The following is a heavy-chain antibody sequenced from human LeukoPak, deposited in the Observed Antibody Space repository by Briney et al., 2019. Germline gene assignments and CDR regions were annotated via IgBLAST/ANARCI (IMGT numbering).Heavy chain of an antibody. CDR3: ARDSTPRYSGYDWVF. CDR2: INQHGCQT. Sequence: GGSLRLSCTASGFVFSDYWMSWVRQAPGKGLKWLANINQHGCQTPYVDSVRGRFTVSRDNAKNSLYLQMNSLRADDTAVYYCARDSTPRYSGYDWVFWGRGTLVTVSS. V-gene: IGHV3-7*01. CDR1: GFVFSDYW. D-gene: IGHD5-12*01. J-gene: IGHJ4*02.